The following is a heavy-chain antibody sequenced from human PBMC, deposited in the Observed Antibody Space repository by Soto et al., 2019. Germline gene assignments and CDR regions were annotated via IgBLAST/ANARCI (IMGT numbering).Heavy chain of an antibody. D-gene: IGHD4-17*01. CDR3: ARAKGYGGYNFDY. CDR2: IYYSGST. V-gene: IGHV4-59*01. CDR1: GGSISSYH. Sequence: PSETLSLTCTVSGGSISSYHWSWIRQPPGKGLEWIGYIYYSGSTNYNPSLKSRVTISVDTSKNQFSLKLSSVTAADTAVYYCARAKGYGGYNFDYWGQGTLVTVSS. J-gene: IGHJ4*02.